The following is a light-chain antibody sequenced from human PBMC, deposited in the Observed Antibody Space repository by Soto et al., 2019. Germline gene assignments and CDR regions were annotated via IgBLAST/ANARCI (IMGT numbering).Light chain of an antibody. V-gene: IGKV4-1*01. Sequence: DIVMTQSPDSLSVSLGERATIHCKSSQSGLDSAKNKNFLTWYQQKPGQPPKLLIYWASTRKSGVPDRFTGSGSGTDFTLTISGLQAEDVAVYYCQQYYNTPLTFGGGTKVDI. J-gene: IGKJ4*01. CDR3: QQYYNTPLT. CDR1: QSGLDSAKNKNF. CDR2: WAS.